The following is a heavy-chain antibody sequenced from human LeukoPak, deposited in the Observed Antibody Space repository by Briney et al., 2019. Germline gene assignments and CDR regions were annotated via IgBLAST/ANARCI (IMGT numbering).Heavy chain of an antibody. D-gene: IGHD3-3*01. J-gene: IGHJ3*02. CDR1: GGSISSYY. Sequence: SETLSLTCTVSGGSISSYYWGWIRQPPGKGLEWIGYIYYSGSTNYNPSLKSRVTISVDTSKNQFSLKLSSVTAADTAVYYCARHAVYDFWSGYYNPSFAFDIWGQGTMVTVSS. V-gene: IGHV4-59*08. CDR3: ARHAVYDFWSGYYNPSFAFDI. CDR2: IYYSGST.